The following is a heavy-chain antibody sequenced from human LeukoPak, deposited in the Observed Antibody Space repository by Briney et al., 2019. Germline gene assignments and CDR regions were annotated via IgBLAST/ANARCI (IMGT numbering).Heavy chain of an antibody. CDR2: IYPGDSDT. CDR1: GYGFTSYW. CDR3: ARAGIAAAVTQAFDI. J-gene: IGHJ3*02. Sequence: GESLKISCKGSGYGFTSYWIGWVRQMPGKGLEWMGIIYPGDSDTRYSPSFQGQVTISADKSISTAYLQWSSLKASDTAMYYCARAGIAAAVTQAFDIWGQGTMVTVSS. V-gene: IGHV5-51*01. D-gene: IGHD6-13*01.